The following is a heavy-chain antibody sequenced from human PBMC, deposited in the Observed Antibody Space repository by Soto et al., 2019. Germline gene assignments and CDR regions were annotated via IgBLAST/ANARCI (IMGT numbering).Heavy chain of an antibody. D-gene: IGHD3-10*01. CDR1: GVTFSRYA. CDR2: IDISGGAT. V-gene: IGHV3-23*01. J-gene: IGHJ4*02. Sequence: EVQLLESGGGLVQPGGSLRLSCAASGVTFSRYAMSWVRQAPGKGLEWVSTIDISGGATRYADSVKGRFTISRDNSKNTLYLQMNSLRAEDTAVYYCAHRRFGEGGPYSWGQGTLVTVSS. CDR3: AHRRFGEGGPYS.